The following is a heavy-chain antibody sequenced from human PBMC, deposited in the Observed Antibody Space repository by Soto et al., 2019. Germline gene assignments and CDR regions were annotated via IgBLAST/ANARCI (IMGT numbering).Heavy chain of an antibody. Sequence: PSETLSLTCTVSGGSISSYYWSWIRQPPGKGLEWIGYIYYSGSTNYNPSLKSRVTISVDTSKNQFSLKLSSVTAADTAVYYCARSPDIVVVPAAMIGRGGYFDYWGQGTLVTVSS. CDR2: IYYSGST. J-gene: IGHJ4*02. V-gene: IGHV4-59*01. D-gene: IGHD2-2*01. CDR1: GGSISSYY. CDR3: ARSPDIVVVPAAMIGRGGYFDY.